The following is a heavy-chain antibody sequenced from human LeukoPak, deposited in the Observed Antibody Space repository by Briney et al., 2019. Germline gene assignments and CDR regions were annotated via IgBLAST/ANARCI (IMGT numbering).Heavy chain of an antibody. J-gene: IGHJ5*02. D-gene: IGHD3-10*01. CDR2: ISGSGGST. CDR3: AKMVVRGVNLNWFDP. Sequence: PGGSLRLSCAASGFTFSSYAMSWVRQAPGKGLEWVSAISGSGGSTYYADSVKGRFTISRDNSKNTLYLQMNSLRAEDTAVYHCAKMVVRGVNLNWFDPWGQGTLVTVSS. V-gene: IGHV3-23*01. CDR1: GFTFSSYA.